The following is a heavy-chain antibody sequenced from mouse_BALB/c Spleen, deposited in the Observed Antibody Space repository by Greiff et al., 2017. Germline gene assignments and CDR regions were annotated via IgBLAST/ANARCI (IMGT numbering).Heavy chain of an antibody. V-gene: IGHV3-6*02. Sequence: EVKLVESGPGLVKPSQSLSLTCSVTGYSITSGYYWNWIRQFPGNKLEWMGYISYDGSNNYNPSLKNRISITRDTSKNQFFLKLNSVTTEDTATYYCARSMITTPAWFAYWGQGTLVTVSA. J-gene: IGHJ3*01. CDR2: ISYDGSN. CDR3: ARSMITTPAWFAY. CDR1: GYSITSGYY. D-gene: IGHD2-4*01.